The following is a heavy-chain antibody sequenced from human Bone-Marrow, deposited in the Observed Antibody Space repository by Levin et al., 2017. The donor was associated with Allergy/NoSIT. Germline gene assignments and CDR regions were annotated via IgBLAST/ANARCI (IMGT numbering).Heavy chain of an antibody. CDR2: ISGSGGTS. CDR1: GFTFSAYT. V-gene: IGHV3-23*01. D-gene: IGHD3-22*01. CDR3: AKGMTYDTSGHYYYYYYYYGLGV. Sequence: GGSLRLSCAASGFTFSAYTMTWVRQAPGKGLEWVSGISGSGGTSYYADSVKGRFTISRDNSKDTLYLEINSLRAEDTAVYFCAKGMTYDTSGHYYYYYYYYGLGVWGQGTTVTVSS. J-gene: IGHJ6*02.